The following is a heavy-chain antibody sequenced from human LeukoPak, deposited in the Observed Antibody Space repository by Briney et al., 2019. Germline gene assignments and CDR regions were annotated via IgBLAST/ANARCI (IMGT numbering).Heavy chain of an antibody. CDR3: ATDAGHGFSF. D-gene: IGHD3/OR15-3a*01. J-gene: IGHJ3*01. CDR2: IYSDGSDT. CDR1: GFTFSNAW. Sequence: GGCLRLSCAASGFTFSNAWMHWVRQAPGKGLVWVSRIYSDGSDTTYADSVKGRFIISRDNAKNTLYLQMNSLRGDDTAVYYCATDAGHGFSFWGQGTMVTVSS. V-gene: IGHV3-74*03.